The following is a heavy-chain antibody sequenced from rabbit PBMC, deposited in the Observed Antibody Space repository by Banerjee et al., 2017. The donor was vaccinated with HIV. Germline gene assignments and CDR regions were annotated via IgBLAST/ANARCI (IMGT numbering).Heavy chain of an antibody. CDR3: ARDLAGVIGWNFNL. CDR2: INTGSGSA. J-gene: IGHJ4*01. Sequence: QEQLEESGGGLVKPEGSLKLSCTVSGFTLSSYVMCWVRQAPGKGLEWIGCINTGSGSAYYANWAKGRFTISKTSSPTVTLQMTSLTAADTATYFCARDLAGVIGWNFNLWGPGTLVTVS. CDR1: GFTLSSYV. V-gene: IGHV1S45*01. D-gene: IGHD4-1*01.